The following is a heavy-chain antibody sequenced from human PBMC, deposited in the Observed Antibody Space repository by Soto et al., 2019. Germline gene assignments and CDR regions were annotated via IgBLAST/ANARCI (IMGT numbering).Heavy chain of an antibody. Sequence: QVQLEESGGGVVQPGRSLRLSCEASGFTFNTYSMHWVRQPPGKGLEWLAAIWYDGTQKYYADSVKGRFIISRDNSKKTLYLEMNSRRAEDTAVYYCARAGGTTVTGLWRVDSWGQGTLVTVSS. D-gene: IGHD4-17*01. J-gene: IGHJ4*02. V-gene: IGHV3-33*01. CDR3: ARAGGTTVTGLWRVDS. CDR1: GFTFNTYS. CDR2: IWYDGTQK.